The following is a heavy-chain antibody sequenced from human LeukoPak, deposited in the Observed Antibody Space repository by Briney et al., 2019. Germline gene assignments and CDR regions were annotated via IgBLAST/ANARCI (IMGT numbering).Heavy chain of an antibody. Sequence: SETLSLTCAVYGGSFSGYYWSWIHQPPGKGLEWIGKINHSGSTNYNPSLRSRVTISVDTSKNQFSLKLSSVTAADTAVYYCARGIYCSSTSCYVFDYWGQGTLVTVSS. V-gene: IGHV4-34*01. CDR1: GGSFSGYY. J-gene: IGHJ4*02. CDR2: INHSGST. D-gene: IGHD2-2*01. CDR3: ARGIYCSSTSCYVFDY.